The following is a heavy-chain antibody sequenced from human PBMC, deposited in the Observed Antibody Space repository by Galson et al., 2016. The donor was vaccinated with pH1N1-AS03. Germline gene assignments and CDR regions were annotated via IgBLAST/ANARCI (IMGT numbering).Heavy chain of an antibody. V-gene: IGHV5-51*01. CDR2: IYPDDSDT. CDR3: AKRYGYYFDY. CDR1: GYIFTSFW. J-gene: IGHJ4*02. D-gene: IGHD2-15*01. Sequence: QSGAEVKKPGDSLTISCQASGYIFTSFWIGWVRQMPGKGLEWLGIIYPDDSDTRYSPSFQGQVTISADKSITTAYLQWTSLKASDTAIYYCAKRYGYYFDYWGQGTPVTVS.